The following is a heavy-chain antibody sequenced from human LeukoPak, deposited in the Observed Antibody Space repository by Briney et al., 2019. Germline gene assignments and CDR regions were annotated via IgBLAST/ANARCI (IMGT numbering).Heavy chain of an antibody. CDR2: ISGSGDTT. CDR1: GFTFSSYA. D-gene: IGHD3-10*01. V-gene: IGHV3-23*01. J-gene: IGHJ4*02. CDR3: AKGGLRLYFGQFHY. Sequence: GSLRLSCAAYGFTFSSYAMSWVRQAPGRGLEWVSVISGSGDTTYYADSVKGRFTISRDSAKNSLYLQMNSLRVEDTALYYCAKGGLRLYFGQFHYWGQGTLVTVSS.